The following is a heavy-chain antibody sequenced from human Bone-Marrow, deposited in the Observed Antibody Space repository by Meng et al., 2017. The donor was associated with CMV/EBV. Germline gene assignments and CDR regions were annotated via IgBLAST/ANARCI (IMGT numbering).Heavy chain of an antibody. J-gene: IGHJ6*02. CDR1: FSSYA. CDR2: IIPILGIA. D-gene: IGHD4-23*01. V-gene: IGHV1-69*10. CDR3: ARGDYGGNSDYYYYGMDV. Sequence: FSSYASSWVRQAPGQGLEWMGGIIPILGIANYAQKFQGRVTITADKSTSTAYMELSSLRSEDTAVYYCARGDYGGNSDYYYYGMDVWGQGTTVTVSS.